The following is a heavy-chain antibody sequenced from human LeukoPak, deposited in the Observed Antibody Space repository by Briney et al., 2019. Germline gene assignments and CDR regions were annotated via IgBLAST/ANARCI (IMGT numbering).Heavy chain of an antibody. Sequence: SETLSLTCAVSGGSISGGGYSWSWIRQPPGKGLVWIGYIYHSGSTYYNPSLKSRVTISVDTSKNQFSLKLSSVTAADTAVYYCARGRIAVAGTRDYFDYWGQGTLVTVSS. CDR3: ARGRIAVAGTRDYFDY. CDR1: GGSISGGGYS. J-gene: IGHJ4*02. CDR2: IYHSGST. V-gene: IGHV4-30-2*01. D-gene: IGHD6-19*01.